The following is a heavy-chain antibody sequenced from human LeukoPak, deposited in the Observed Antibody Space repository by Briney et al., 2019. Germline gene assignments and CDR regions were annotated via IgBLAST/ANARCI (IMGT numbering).Heavy chain of an antibody. Sequence: PGGSLRLSCAASGFTFSTYTMNWVRLAPGKGLEWVGRIKKKTDGGTTAYAAPVKGRFTISRDDSKNTLSLQMNSLKTEDTAVYYCSTGKTYDSSAYYTRFWGQGTLVTVSS. CDR1: GFTFSTYT. CDR3: STGKTYDSSAYYTRF. D-gene: IGHD3-22*01. CDR2: IKKKTDGGTT. J-gene: IGHJ4*02. V-gene: IGHV3-15*01.